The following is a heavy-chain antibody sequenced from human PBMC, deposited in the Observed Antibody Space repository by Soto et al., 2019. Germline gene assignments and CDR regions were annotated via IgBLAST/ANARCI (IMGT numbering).Heavy chain of an antibody. D-gene: IGHD5-18*01. CDR1: GYTFTGYY. Sequence: GASVKVSCKASGYTFTGYYMHWVRQAPGQGLEWMGWINPNSGGTNYAQKFQGWVTMTRDTSISTAYMELSRLRSDDTAVYYCARGGQLGYYYYGMDVWGQGTTVTVSS. CDR3: ARGGQLGYYYYGMDV. J-gene: IGHJ6*02. CDR2: INPNSGGT. V-gene: IGHV1-2*04.